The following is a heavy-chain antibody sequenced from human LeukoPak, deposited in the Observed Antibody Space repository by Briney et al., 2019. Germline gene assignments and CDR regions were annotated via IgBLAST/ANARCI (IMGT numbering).Heavy chain of an antibody. Sequence: SETLSLTCTVSGYSISSGYYWGWIRQPAGKGLEWIGSIYHSGSTYYNPSLKSRVTISVDTSKNQFSLKLSSVTAADTAVYYCARDDVVGARGGPFDIWGQGTMVTVSS. CDR3: ARDDVVGARGGPFDI. D-gene: IGHD1-26*01. CDR2: IYHSGST. J-gene: IGHJ3*02. V-gene: IGHV4-38-2*02. CDR1: GYSISSGYY.